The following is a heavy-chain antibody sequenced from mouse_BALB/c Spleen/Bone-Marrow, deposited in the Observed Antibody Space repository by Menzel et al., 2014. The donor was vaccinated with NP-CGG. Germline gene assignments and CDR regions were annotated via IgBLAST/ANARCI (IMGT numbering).Heavy chain of an antibody. V-gene: IGHV1-4*02. CDR2: INPNSGYT. Sequence: QVQLQQSAAELARPGASVKISCKASGYTLTSYTMHWVKQRPGQGLEWIGYINPNSGYTEYNQNFKDKATLTTDTSSSTAYLQLSSLTSEDSAVYYCARRVPYHFDYWGQGTTLTVSS. D-gene: IGHD2-10*01. CDR1: GYTLTSYT. CDR3: ARRVPYHFDY. J-gene: IGHJ2*01.